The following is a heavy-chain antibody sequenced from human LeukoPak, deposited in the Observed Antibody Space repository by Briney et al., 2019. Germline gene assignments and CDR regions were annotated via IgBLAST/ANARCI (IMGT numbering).Heavy chain of an antibody. J-gene: IGHJ5*02. D-gene: IGHD4-17*01. Sequence: SETLSLTCSVSGGSISSYYWTWIRQPPGKGLEWIGYIYYSGSTKYNPSLKSRVTISVDTSKNQFSLKLSSVSVADTALYYCARSPDDYGDYAAGNWFDPWGQGTLVTVSS. CDR1: GGSISSYY. V-gene: IGHV4-59*08. CDR2: IYYSGST. CDR3: ARSPDDYGDYAAGNWFDP.